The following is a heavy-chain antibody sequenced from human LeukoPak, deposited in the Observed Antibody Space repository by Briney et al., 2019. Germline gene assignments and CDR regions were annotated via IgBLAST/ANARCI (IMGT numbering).Heavy chain of an antibody. D-gene: IGHD3-3*01. J-gene: IGHJ3*01. CDR2: IYSRGST. CDR1: GGSLTDYY. CDR3: ARHPPNDFWVGYGSFDV. V-gene: IGHV4-4*09. Sequence: SETLSLTCTVSGGSLTDYYWAWIRQPPGKGLEWIGYIYSRGSTTYNPSLQSRVSLSIDTSKSQFSLCLTSVTAADTAVYYCARHPPNDFWVGYGSFDVWGQGTMVTVSS.